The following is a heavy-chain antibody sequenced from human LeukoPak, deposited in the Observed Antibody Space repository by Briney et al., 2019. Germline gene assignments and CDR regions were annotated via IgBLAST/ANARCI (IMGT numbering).Heavy chain of an antibody. J-gene: IGHJ3*02. CDR1: GGSISSYY. Sequence: PSETLSLTCTVSGGSISSYYWSRIRQPPGKGLECIGYIYNSGSTNYNPSLKSRVSISVDTSKNQFSLKLSSVTAADTAVYYCARSAIDAFDIWGQGTMVTVSS. V-gene: IGHV4-59*08. CDR3: ARSAIDAFDI. D-gene: IGHD6-25*01. CDR2: IYNSGST.